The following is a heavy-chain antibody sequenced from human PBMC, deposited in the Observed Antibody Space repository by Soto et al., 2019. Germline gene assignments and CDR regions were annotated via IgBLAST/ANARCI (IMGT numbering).Heavy chain of an antibody. V-gene: IGHV3-23*01. CDR3: ARKVLGSTSRPDWWYFDL. CDR2: ISGGGDRT. J-gene: IGHJ2*01. Sequence: EVQLLESGGALVQPGGSLRLSCVGSGFTFINYAMNWVRQPPGKGLEWVSGISGGGDRTFDADSVKGRFTISRDNSKNTVNLQINSLRADATAVYYCARKVLGSTSRPDWWYFDLWGRGTLVTFSS. D-gene: IGHD3-16*01. CDR1: GFTFINYA.